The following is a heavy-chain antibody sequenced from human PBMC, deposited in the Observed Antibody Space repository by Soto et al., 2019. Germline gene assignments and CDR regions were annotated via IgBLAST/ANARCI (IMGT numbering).Heavy chain of an antibody. V-gene: IGHV1-2*02. CDR2: INPNSGGT. J-gene: IGHJ4*02. CDR3: AGFDDGRGEFDY. D-gene: IGHD3-16*01. Sequence: QVQLVQSGAEVKKPGASVKVSCKASGYTFTGYYMHWVRQAPGQGLEWMGWINPNSGGTNYAQKVQGRVTMTRDTSISTAYMELSRLRSDDTAVYYCAGFDDGRGEFDYWGQGTLVTVSS. CDR1: GYTFTGYY.